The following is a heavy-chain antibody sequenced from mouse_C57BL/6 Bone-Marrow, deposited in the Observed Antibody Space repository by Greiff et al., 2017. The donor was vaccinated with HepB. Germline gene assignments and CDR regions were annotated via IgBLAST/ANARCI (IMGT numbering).Heavy chain of an antibody. J-gene: IGHJ4*01. V-gene: IGHV1-18*01. CDR3: ARTDYGSSFYYAMDY. Sequence: SGPELVKPGASVKIPCKASGYTFTDYNMDWVKQSHGKSLEWIGDINPNNGGTIYNQKFKGKATLTVDKSSSTAYMELRSLTSEDTAVYYCARTDYGSSFYYAMDYWGQGTSVTVSS. CDR2: INPNNGGT. CDR1: GYTFTDYN. D-gene: IGHD1-1*01.